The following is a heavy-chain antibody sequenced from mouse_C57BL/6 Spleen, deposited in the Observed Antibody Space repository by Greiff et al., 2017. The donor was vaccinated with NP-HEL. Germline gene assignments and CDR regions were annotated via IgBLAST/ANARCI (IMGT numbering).Heavy chain of an antibody. J-gene: IGHJ2*01. CDR2: INSDGSST. CDR1: GFTFSDYY. Sequence: EVKLMESEGGLVQPGSSMKLSCTASGFTFSDYYMAWVRQVPEKGLEWVANINSDGSSTYYLDSLKSRFIISRDNAKNILYLQMSSLKSEDTATYYCARDAYYGYLDYWGQGTTLTVSS. CDR3: ARDAYYGYLDY. V-gene: IGHV5-16*01. D-gene: IGHD2-10*01.